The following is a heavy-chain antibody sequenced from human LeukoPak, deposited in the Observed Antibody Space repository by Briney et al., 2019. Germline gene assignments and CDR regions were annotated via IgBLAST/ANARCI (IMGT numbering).Heavy chain of an antibody. J-gene: IGHJ4*02. CDR3: ARGGTRYYFDY. CDR2: IYYSGST. CDR1: GGSISSSSYY. V-gene: IGHV4-39*07. Sequence: SETLSLTCTVSGGSISSSSYYWGWIRQPPGKGLEWIGSIYYSGSTYYNPSLKSRVTISVDTSKNQFSLKLSSVTAADTAVYCCARGGTRYYFDYWGQGTLVTVSS. D-gene: IGHD1-7*01.